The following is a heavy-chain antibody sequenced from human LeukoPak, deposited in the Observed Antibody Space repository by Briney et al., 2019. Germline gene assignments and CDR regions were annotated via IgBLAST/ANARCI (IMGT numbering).Heavy chain of an antibody. D-gene: IGHD3-3*01. V-gene: IGHV1-46*01. CDR3: ARLRAETYYDFWSGYEGSPYGMAV. J-gene: IGHJ6*02. Sequence: ASVKVSCKASGYTFTSYYMQWVRQAPGQGLEWMGIINPSGGSTSYAQKFQGRVTMTRATSTSTVYMELSSLRSEDTAVYYCARLRAETYYDFWSGYEGSPYGMAVWGQGTTVTVSS. CDR1: GYTFTSYY. CDR2: INPSGGST.